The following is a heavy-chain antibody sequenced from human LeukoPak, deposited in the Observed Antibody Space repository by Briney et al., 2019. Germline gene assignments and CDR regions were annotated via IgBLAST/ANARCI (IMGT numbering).Heavy chain of an antibody. Sequence: SQTLSLTCTVSGGSISSGSYYWGWIRQPPGKGLEWIGSIYYSGSTYYNPSLKSRVTISVDTSKNQFSLKLSSVTAADTAVYYCARQGLLLWFGESPRGYFQHWGQGTLVTVSS. CDR3: ARQGLLLWFGESPRGYFQH. D-gene: IGHD3-10*01. CDR1: GGSISSGSYY. J-gene: IGHJ1*01. V-gene: IGHV4-39*01. CDR2: IYYSGST.